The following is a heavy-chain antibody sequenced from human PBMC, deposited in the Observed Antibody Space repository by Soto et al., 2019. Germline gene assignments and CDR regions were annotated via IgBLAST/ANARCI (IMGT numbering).Heavy chain of an antibody. CDR2: IIPIFGTA. Sequence: QVQLLQSGAEVKKPGSSVKVSCKASGGTFSSYAISWVRQAPGQGLEWMGGIIPIFGTANYAQKSQGRVTITADESTSTAYMELSSLRSEDTAVYYCARGGGGGYDSSGYLNWFDPWGQGTLVTVSS. CDR1: GGTFSSYA. J-gene: IGHJ5*02. D-gene: IGHD3-22*01. CDR3: ARGGGGGYDSSGYLNWFDP. V-gene: IGHV1-69*01.